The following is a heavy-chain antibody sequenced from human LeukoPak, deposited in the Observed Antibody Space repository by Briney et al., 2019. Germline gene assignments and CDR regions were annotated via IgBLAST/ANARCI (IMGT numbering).Heavy chain of an antibody. Sequence: SETLSLTCTVSGGSISSGGYYWSWIRQHPGKGLEWIGYIYYSGSTYYNPSLKSRVTISVDTSKNQFSLKLSSVTAADTAVYYCAGESLGFGEYNYFDYWGQGTLVTVSS. J-gene: IGHJ4*02. CDR1: GGSISSGGYY. D-gene: IGHD3-10*01. CDR3: AGESLGFGEYNYFDY. V-gene: IGHV4-31*03. CDR2: IYYSGST.